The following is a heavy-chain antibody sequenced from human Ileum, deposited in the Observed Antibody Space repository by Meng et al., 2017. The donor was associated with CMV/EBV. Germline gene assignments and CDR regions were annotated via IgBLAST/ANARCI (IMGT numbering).Heavy chain of an antibody. CDR3: SIDISEAGNGELDY. Sequence: GGSLRLSCAASGFSFISAWMTWVRQAPGKGLEWVGRIKSETSGGTSDFAAPMEGRFTISRDDSKKTVYLQMNSLKSEDTAVYYCSIDISEAGNGELDYWGQGTRVTVSS. D-gene: IGHD6-19*01. CDR2: IKSETSGGTS. J-gene: IGHJ4*02. CDR1: GFSFISAW. V-gene: IGHV3-15*01.